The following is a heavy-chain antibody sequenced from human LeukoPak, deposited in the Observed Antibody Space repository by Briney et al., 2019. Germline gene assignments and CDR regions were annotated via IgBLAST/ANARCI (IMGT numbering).Heavy chain of an antibody. CDR1: GFTFSSYA. J-gene: IGHJ6*02. CDR3: AREMAAAGNYYYYGMDV. V-gene: IGHV3-30*04. CDR2: ISYDGSNK. Sequence: GGSLRLSCAASGFTFSSYAMSWVRQAPGKGLEWVAVISYDGSNKYYADSVKGRFTISRDNSKNTLYLQMNSLRAEDTAVYYCAREMAAAGNYYYYGMDVWGQGTTVTVSS. D-gene: IGHD6-13*01.